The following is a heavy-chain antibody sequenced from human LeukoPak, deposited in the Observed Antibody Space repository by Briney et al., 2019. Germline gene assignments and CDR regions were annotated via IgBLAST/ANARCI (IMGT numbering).Heavy chain of an antibody. Sequence: GESLKISCKGSGYSFTSYWIGWVRQMPGKGLEWMGIIYPGDSDTRYSSSFQGQVTISADRSINTAYLQWSSLKASDTGVYYCARVFYTNKPGGFDYWGRGTLVTVSS. CDR3: ARVFYTNKPGGFDY. CDR1: GYSFTSYW. CDR2: IYPGDSDT. D-gene: IGHD2-8*01. J-gene: IGHJ4*02. V-gene: IGHV5-51*01.